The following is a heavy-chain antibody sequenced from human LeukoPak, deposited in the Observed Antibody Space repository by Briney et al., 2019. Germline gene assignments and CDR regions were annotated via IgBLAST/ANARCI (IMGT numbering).Heavy chain of an antibody. Sequence: GGSLRLSCAASVFTFSRYDMLWVRQAPGKGLEWVAVIWFDGKIKYYVDSVKGRFTISRDNSKNTLFLQMNRLRADDTAVYYCAKDRAVAGTDARYYFDSWGQGTLVTVSA. J-gene: IGHJ4*02. CDR2: IWFDGKIK. CDR1: VFTFSRYD. D-gene: IGHD6-19*01. V-gene: IGHV3-33*06. CDR3: AKDRAVAGTDARYYFDS.